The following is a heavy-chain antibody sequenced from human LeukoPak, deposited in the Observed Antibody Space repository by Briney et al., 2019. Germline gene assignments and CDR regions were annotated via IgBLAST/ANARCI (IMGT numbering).Heavy chain of an antibody. CDR2: IYYSGST. J-gene: IGHJ3*02. V-gene: IGHV4-31*03. Sequence: SETLSLTCTVSGGSVSSGSYYWSWIRQHPGKGPEWIGYIYYSGSTYYNPSLKSRVTISVDTSKNQFSLKLSSVTAADTAVYYCARVTRSVGNAFDIWGQGTMVTVSS. CDR3: ARVTRSVGNAFDI. D-gene: IGHD4-23*01. CDR1: GGSVSSGSYY.